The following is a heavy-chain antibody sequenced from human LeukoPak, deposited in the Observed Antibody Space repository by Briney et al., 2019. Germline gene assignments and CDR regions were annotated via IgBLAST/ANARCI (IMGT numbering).Heavy chain of an antibody. CDR1: GFTFSSYG. CDR2: ISSDGSNK. Sequence: GGSLRLSCAASGFTFSSYGIHWVRQAPGKGLEWAAVISSDGSNKYYADSVKGRFTISRDNSKNTLYLQMNSLRAEDTAVYYCAKAGDSSWYYYYYGMDVWGQGTTVTVSS. CDR3: AKAGDSSWYYYYYGMDV. J-gene: IGHJ6*02. D-gene: IGHD6-13*01. V-gene: IGHV3-30*18.